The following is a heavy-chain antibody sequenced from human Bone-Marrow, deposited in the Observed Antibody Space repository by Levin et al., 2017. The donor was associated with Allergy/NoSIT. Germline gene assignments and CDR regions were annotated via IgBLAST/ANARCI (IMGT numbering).Heavy chain of an antibody. J-gene: IGHJ4*02. V-gene: IGHV4-31*03. D-gene: IGHD5-24*01. CDR3: AREDGYVVDC. CDR1: GGSISSGGFH. Sequence: SQTLSLTCTVSGGSISSGGFHWTWIRQHPGRGLEWLGYISHTGSTYHNSSLKSRLSMSLDRSKNQFSLKLNSVVAADTAVYYCAREDGYVVDCWGQGTLVTVSS. CDR2: ISHTGST.